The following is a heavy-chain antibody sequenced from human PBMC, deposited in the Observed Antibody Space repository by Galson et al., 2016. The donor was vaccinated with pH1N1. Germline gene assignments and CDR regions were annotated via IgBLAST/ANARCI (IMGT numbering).Heavy chain of an antibody. CDR1: GGTFSSYT. D-gene: IGHD6-13*01. J-gene: IGHJ3*02. Sequence: SVKVSCKASGGTFSSYTINWVRQAPGQGLEWMGRILPILGIANYAQKFQGRVTITADKSTSTAYMEGIRLGSDDTAVYYCARSAAAVGNAFDMWGQGTKVTVSS. V-gene: IGHV1-69*02. CDR2: ILPILGIA. CDR3: ARSAAAVGNAFDM.